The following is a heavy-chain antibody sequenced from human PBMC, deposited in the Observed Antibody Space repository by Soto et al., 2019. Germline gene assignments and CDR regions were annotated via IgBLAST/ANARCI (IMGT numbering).Heavy chain of an antibody. CDR1: GGSFSGYY. CDR2: INHSGST. V-gene: IGHV4-34*01. CDR3: ARDKITCLFDY. D-gene: IGHD3-10*01. J-gene: IGHJ4*02. Sequence: QVQLQQWGAGLLKPSETLSLTCAVYGGSFSGYYWTWIRQHPGTGLEWIGEINHSGSTNYNPSLKSRVTISVDTYKNQFSLKLTSVTAADTAVYYCARDKITCLFDYWGQGTLVTVSS.